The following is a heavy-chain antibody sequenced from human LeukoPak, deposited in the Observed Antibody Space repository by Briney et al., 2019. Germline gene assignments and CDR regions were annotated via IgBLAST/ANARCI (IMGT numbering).Heavy chain of an antibody. CDR2: IYSDGGT. V-gene: IGHV3-53*01. CDR3: VKRLTLGDLSIKGAFAL. Sequence: GGSLRLSCAASGFTVSSNYMSWVRQGPGKGLERVALIYSDGGTHYTDSVKGRFTISRDTSRNTLFLQMNSLRVEDSAMYYCVKRLTLGDLSIKGAFALWGQGTMVTVAS. J-gene: IGHJ3*01. D-gene: IGHD3-16*02. CDR1: GFTVSSNY.